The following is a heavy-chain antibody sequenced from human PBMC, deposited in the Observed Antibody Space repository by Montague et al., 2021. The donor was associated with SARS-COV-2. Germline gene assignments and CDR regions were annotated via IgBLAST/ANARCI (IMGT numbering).Heavy chain of an antibody. J-gene: IGHJ6*02. V-gene: IGHV3-74*01. CDR2: IKSDGSNT. CDR1: GFTFSNYW. Sequence: SLRLSCAASGFTFSNYWMHWVRQAPGKGLVWVSRIKSDGSNTNYADFVKGRFTISRDNAKNTLFLQMNSLTVEDTAVYYCAREYTTRGLDYYGMDVWGQGTTITVSS. D-gene: IGHD2-2*02. CDR3: AREYTTRGLDYYGMDV.